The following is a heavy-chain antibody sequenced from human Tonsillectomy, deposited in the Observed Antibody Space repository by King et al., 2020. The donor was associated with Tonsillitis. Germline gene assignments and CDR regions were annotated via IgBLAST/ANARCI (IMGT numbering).Heavy chain of an antibody. CDR1: GGSISSYY. V-gene: IGHV4-59*01. J-gene: IGHJ5*01. CDR3: ARIYDFWSGYHYNWFDP. Sequence: VQLQESGPGLVKPSETLSLTCSVSGGSISSYYWSWIRQPPGKGLEWIGYVYYSGSTNYNPSLKSRVTISVDTSKNPFSLKLTSVTAADTAVYYCARIYDFWSGYHYNWFDPWGQGTLVTVSS. D-gene: IGHD3-3*01. CDR2: VYYSGST.